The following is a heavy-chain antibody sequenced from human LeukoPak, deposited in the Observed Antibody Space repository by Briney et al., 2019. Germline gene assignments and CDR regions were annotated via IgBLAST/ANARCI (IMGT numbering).Heavy chain of an antibody. CDR2: IKSKTDGGTA. Sequence: PGGPLRLSCASAGFTFNTYWMNWVRKAPGKGVEWVGLIKSKTDGGTAEHAAPVKGRFIISSDVSRSMLYLQKTSLNSDDTVVYSCATALRGVGFWGQGTLVTVPS. J-gene: IGHJ4*02. V-gene: IGHV3-15*01. CDR1: GFTFNTYW. CDR3: ATALRGVGF. D-gene: IGHD3-3*01.